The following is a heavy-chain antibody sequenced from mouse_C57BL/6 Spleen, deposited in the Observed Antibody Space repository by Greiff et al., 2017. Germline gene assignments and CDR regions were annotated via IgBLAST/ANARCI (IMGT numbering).Heavy chain of an antibody. J-gene: IGHJ1*03. CDR3: ARRDYYGSRSYGYFDV. Sequence: EVKLMESGGGLVQPGGSLKLSCAASGFTFSDYYMYWVRQTPEKRLEWVAYISNGGGSTYYPDTVKGRFTISRDNAKNTLYLQMSRLKSEDTAMYYCARRDYYGSRSYGYFDVWGTGTTVTVSS. CDR1: GFTFSDYY. D-gene: IGHD1-1*01. CDR2: ISNGGGST. V-gene: IGHV5-12*01.